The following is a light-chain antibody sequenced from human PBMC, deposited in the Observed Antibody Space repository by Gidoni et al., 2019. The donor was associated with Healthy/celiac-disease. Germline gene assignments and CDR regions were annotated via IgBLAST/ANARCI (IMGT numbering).Light chain of an antibody. CDR3: QQYNNWPPLT. V-gene: IGKV3-15*01. J-gene: IGKJ4*01. Sequence: EIVMTQSPATLSVSPGERATLPCRASQSVSSTLAWYQQKPGQAPRLLIYGASTRATGNPARFSGSGSGTEFTLTISSLQSEDFAVYYCQQYNNWPPLTFGGGTKVEIK. CDR2: GAS. CDR1: QSVSST.